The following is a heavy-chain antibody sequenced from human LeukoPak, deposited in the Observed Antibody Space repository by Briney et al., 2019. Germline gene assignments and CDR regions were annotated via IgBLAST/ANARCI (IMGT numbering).Heavy chain of an antibody. CDR1: GFSFSSYA. CDR2: ISSSSSTI. V-gene: IGHV3-23*01. D-gene: IGHD3-9*01. J-gene: IGHJ6*03. CDR3: AKDRGGNFDSNPRRFYYYMDV. Sequence: GGSLRLSCAASGFSFSSYAMTWVRQAPGEGLEWVSYISSSSSTIYYADSVKGRFTISRDNSKNTLYLQMNSLRAEDTAVYYCAKDRGGNFDSNPRRFYYYMDVWGKGTTVTASS.